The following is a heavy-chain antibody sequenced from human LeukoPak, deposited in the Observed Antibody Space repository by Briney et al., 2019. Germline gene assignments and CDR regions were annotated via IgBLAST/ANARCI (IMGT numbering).Heavy chain of an antibody. Sequence: GRSLRLSCAASGFTFDDYAMHWVRQAPGKGLEWVSGISWNSGSIGYADSVKGRFTVSRDNAKRSLYLQIESLRDDDTAVYHCALSSIHKDYYFGMDVWGQGTTVTVSS. CDR2: ISWNSGSI. D-gene: IGHD2-2*01. CDR3: ALSSIHKDYYFGMDV. CDR1: GFTFDDYA. J-gene: IGHJ6*02. V-gene: IGHV3-9*01.